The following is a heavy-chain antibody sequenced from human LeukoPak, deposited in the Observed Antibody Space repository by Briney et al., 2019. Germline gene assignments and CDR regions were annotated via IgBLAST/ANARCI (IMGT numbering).Heavy chain of an antibody. CDR2: IGHSGST. Sequence: SETLSLTCAVYGGSFSGYDWSWIRQPPGKGLEWFGEIGHSGSTNYNPSLKSRVTISVDTSKNQFSLKLSSVTAADTAVYYCARDTTIFGVGYGMDVWGQGTTVTVSS. J-gene: IGHJ6*02. D-gene: IGHD3-3*01. CDR1: GGSFSGYD. V-gene: IGHV4-34*01. CDR3: ARDTTIFGVGYGMDV.